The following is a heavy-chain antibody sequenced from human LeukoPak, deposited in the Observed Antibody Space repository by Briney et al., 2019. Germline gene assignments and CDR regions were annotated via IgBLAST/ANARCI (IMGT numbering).Heavy chain of an antibody. CDR1: GGSISSGGYS. CDR2: IYHSGST. Sequence: KPSETLSLTCTVSGGSISSGGYSWSWIRQPPGKGLEWIGYIYHSGSTYYNPSLKSRVTISVDRSKNQFSLKLSSVTAADTAVYYCARVEGAAAPPDYWGQGTLVTVSS. V-gene: IGHV4-30-2*01. J-gene: IGHJ4*02. CDR3: ARVEGAAAPPDY. D-gene: IGHD6-13*01.